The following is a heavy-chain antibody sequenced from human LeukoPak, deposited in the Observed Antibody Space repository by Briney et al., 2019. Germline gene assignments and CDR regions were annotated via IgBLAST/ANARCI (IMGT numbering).Heavy chain of an antibody. CDR1: GFTFSSYA. V-gene: IGHV3-23*01. D-gene: IGHD1-14*01. CDR3: AKPLPRYYYCYMDV. Sequence: GGSLRLSCAASGFTFSSYAMSWVRQAPGKGLEWVSAISGSADSTYYADSVKGRFTISRDNSKNTLYLQVNSLRAEDTAVYYCAKPLPRYYYCYMDVWGKGTTVTVSS. J-gene: IGHJ6*03. CDR2: ISGSADST.